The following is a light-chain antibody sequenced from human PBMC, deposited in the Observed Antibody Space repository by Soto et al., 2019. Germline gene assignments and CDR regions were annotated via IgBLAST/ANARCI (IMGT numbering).Light chain of an antibody. CDR1: QSVSSSY. CDR3: QRYGSSPET. V-gene: IGKV3-20*01. J-gene: IGKJ1*01. Sequence: EIALTQSPGTLSLSPGERATLSCRASQSVSSSYLAWYQQKPGQAPRLLIYGASSRATGIPDRFSGSGSGTDFTLTISRLEPEDFAVYYCQRYGSSPETFGQGTKVEIK. CDR2: GAS.